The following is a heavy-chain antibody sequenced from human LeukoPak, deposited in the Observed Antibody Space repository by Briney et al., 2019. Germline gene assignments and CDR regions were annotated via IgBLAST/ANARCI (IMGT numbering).Heavy chain of an antibody. Sequence: QPGGSLRLSCAASGFTFSSYGMNWVRQAPGKGLEWVSYISSSGSTIYYADSVKGRFTISRDNAKNSLYLQMNSLRAEDTAVYYCARAFNYCGGDCFGENWFDPWGQGTLVTVSS. CDR2: ISSSGSTI. V-gene: IGHV3-48*04. D-gene: IGHD2-21*02. CDR1: GFTFSSYG. CDR3: ARAFNYCGGDCFGENWFDP. J-gene: IGHJ5*02.